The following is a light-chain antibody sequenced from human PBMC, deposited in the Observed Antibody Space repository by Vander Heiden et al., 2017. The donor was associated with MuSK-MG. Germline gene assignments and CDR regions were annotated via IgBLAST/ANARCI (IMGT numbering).Light chain of an antibody. CDR1: SSDIGTYDL. J-gene: IGLJ1*01. CDR2: GVS. CDR3: CLYAGATAYV. V-gene: IGLV2-23*02. Sequence: QSALTQPASVSGSPGQSITISCTGASSDIGTYDLVSWYQQHPDKAPKLIIFGVSERPSGVSNRFSGSKSGNTASLTISGLQPEDEADYSCCLYAGATAYVFGTGTKVTVL.